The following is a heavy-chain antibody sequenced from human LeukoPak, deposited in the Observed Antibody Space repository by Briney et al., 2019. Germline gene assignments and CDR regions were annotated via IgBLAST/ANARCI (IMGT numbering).Heavy chain of an antibody. J-gene: IGHJ3*02. V-gene: IGHV3-7*04. D-gene: IGHD2-15*01. CDR1: GFTFSSYW. CDR3: AREYCSGGSCYRDDAFDI. Sequence: AGGSLRLSCVPSGFTFSSYWMSWVRQAPGKVREWVANIKPDGGERYYVDSVKGRFTICRDNAKNSLYLQMNSLRAEDTAVYYCAREYCSGGSCYRDDAFDIWGQGTMVAVSS. CDR2: IKPDGGER.